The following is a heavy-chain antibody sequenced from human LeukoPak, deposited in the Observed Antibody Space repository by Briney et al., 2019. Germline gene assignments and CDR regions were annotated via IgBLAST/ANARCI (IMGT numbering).Heavy chain of an antibody. J-gene: IGHJ4*02. CDR1: GFTLSSYA. CDR3: AKDWGEYFDYVWGSFTSFDS. CDR2: ISVSGNT. Sequence: GGSLRLSCAASGFTLSSYAMSWVRQGPGKGLEWVSAISVSGNTYHADSVKGRFTISRDNSKSTLYLQMNSLRAEDTAVYYCAKDWGEYFDYVWGSFTSFDSWGQGTLVTVSS. V-gene: IGHV3-23*01. D-gene: IGHD3-16*01.